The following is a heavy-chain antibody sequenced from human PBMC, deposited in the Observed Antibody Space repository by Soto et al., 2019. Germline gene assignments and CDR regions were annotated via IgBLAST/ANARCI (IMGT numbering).Heavy chain of an antibody. CDR2: IYYSGST. V-gene: IGHV4-31*03. Sequence: PSETLSLTCTVSGASMSSGCYYWTWIRQSPGKGLEWIGYIYYSGSTYYNPSLESRVAISLDTSRSQFSLTLHSVTAADTAIYYCARDRHNNFFDPWGQGTLVTV. CDR3: ARDRHNNFFDP. J-gene: IGHJ5*02. CDR1: GASMSSGCYY. D-gene: IGHD6-6*01.